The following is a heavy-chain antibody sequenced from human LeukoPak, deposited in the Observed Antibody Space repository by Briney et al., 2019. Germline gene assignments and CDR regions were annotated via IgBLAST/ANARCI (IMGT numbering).Heavy chain of an antibody. D-gene: IGHD6-6*01. CDR3: ARPVLGLKQLVYFQH. CDR2: IYPGDSDT. V-gene: IGHV5-51*01. J-gene: IGHJ1*01. CDR1: GYSFTSYW. Sequence: GESLKISCKGSGYSFTSYWIGWVRQMPGKGLEWMGIIYPGDSDTRYSPSFQGQVTISADKSISTAYLQWSSLKASDTAMYYCARPVLGLKQLVYFQHWGQGTLVTVSS.